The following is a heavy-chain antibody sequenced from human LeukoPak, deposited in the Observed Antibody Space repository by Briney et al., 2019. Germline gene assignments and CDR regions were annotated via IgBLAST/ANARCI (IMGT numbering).Heavy chain of an antibody. CDR1: GFTFSNYW. CDR2: IKFDGSDK. CDR3: AKDLLYGDYVLDY. Sequence: PGGSLRLSCAASGFTFSNYWMSWVRQAPGKGLEWVANIKFDGSDKFYVDSVKGRFTISRDNAKNLLYLQMNSLRAEDTAVYYCAKDLLYGDYVLDYWGQGTLVTVSS. V-gene: IGHV3-7*01. J-gene: IGHJ4*02. D-gene: IGHD4-17*01.